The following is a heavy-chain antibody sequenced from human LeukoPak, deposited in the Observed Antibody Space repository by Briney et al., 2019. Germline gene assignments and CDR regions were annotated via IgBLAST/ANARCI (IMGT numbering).Heavy chain of an antibody. CDR2: IYHSGST. V-gene: IGHV4-38-2*01. CDR3: ARTSVYYSDY. Sequence: SETLSLTCAVSGYSISSGYYWGWIRQPPGKGLGWIGSIYHSGSTYYNPSLKSRVTISVDTSKNQFSLKLSSVTAADTAVYYCARTSVYYSDYWGQGTLVTVSS. J-gene: IGHJ4*02. CDR1: GYSISSGYY.